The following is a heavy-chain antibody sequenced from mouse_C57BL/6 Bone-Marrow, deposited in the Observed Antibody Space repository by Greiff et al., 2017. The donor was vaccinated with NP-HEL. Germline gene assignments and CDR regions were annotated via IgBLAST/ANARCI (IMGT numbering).Heavy chain of an antibody. CDR3: ASHYYGSSYDWYFDV. CDR2: IDPSNSYT. J-gene: IGHJ1*03. D-gene: IGHD1-1*01. V-gene: IGHV1-59*01. Sequence: VQLQQPGAELVRPGTSVKLSCKASGYTFTSYWMHWVKQRPGQGLEWIGVIDPSNSYTNYNQKFKGKATLTVDTSSSTAYMQLSSLTSEDSAVYYCASHYYGSSYDWYFDVWGTGTTVTVSS. CDR1: GYTFTSYW.